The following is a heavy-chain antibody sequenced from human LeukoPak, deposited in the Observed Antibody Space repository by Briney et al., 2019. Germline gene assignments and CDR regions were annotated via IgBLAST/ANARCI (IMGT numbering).Heavy chain of an antibody. D-gene: IGHD3-22*01. CDR2: IYHSGST. CDR3: ASLWGGGVVVITTSSDWYFDL. CDR1: GGSISSGGYY. J-gene: IGHJ2*01. V-gene: IGHV4-30-2*01. Sequence: PSQTLSLTCTVSGGSISSGGYYWSWIRQPPGKGLEWIGYIYHSGSTYYNPSLESRVTISVDRSKNQFSLKLSSVTAADTAVYYCASLWGGGVVVITTSSDWYFDLWGRGTLVTVSS.